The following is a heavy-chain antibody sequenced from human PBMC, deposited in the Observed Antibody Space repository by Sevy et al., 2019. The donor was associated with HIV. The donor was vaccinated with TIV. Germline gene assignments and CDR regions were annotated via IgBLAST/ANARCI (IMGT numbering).Heavy chain of an antibody. V-gene: IGHV3-23*01. CDR1: GFTFNNYA. J-gene: IGHJ5*02. D-gene: IGHD6-19*01. CDR2: ISGSGGST. Sequence: GGSLRLSCAASGFTFNNYAMSWVRQTPGKGLEWVSGISGSGGSTYYAESVKGRFTISRDNSKNTLDLQMNSLRAEDTAVYYCAKDRSYPSGPNWFDPWGHGTLVTVSS. CDR3: AKDRSYPSGPNWFDP.